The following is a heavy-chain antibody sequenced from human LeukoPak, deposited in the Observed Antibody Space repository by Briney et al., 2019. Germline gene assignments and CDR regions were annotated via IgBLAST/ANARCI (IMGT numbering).Heavy chain of an antibody. CDR1: GGSISSSSYY. V-gene: IGHV4-39*01. CDR2: IYYSGST. D-gene: IGHD3-22*01. CDR3: ARHRYYYDSSGYHYYFDY. Sequence: SETLSLTCTVSGGSISSSSYYWGWIRQPPGKGLEWIGSIYYSGSTYYNPSLKSRVTISVDTSKNQFSLKLSSVTAADTAVYYCARHRYYYDSSGYHYYFDYWGQGTLVTVSS. J-gene: IGHJ4*02.